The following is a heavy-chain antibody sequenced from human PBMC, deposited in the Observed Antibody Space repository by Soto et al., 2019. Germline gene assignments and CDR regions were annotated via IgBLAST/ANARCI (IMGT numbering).Heavy chain of an antibody. D-gene: IGHD1-7*01. CDR2: VHSWGGA. V-gene: IGHV4-4*02. Sequence: SETLSLTCAVSSASVTNNNWWSWVRQYPGKGLEWIGEVHSWGGAPYHPSFESRVTMSVDKSKNEFSLKLDYVTAADTAIYYCTKNSAYALDYWGQGTLVTVSS. CDR3: TKNSAYALDY. CDR1: SASVTNNNW. J-gene: IGHJ4*02.